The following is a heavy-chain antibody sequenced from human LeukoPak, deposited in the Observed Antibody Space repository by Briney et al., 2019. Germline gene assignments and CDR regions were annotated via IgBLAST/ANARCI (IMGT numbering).Heavy chain of an antibody. CDR1: GYTFTSYG. D-gene: IGHD5-12*01. V-gene: IGHV1-18*01. Sequence: ASVTVSCKASGYTFTSYGISWVRQAPGQGLEWMGWISAYNGNTNYAQKLQGRVTMTTDTSTSTAYMELRSLRSDDTAVYYCAREGRGYSGYDRGFDAFDIWGQGTMVTVSS. CDR3: AREGRGYSGYDRGFDAFDI. J-gene: IGHJ3*02. CDR2: ISAYNGNT.